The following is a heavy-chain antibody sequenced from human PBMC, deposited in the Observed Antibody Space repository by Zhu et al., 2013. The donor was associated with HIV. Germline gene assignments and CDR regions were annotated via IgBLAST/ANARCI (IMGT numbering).Heavy chain of an antibody. Sequence: VQLVQSGAEVKKPGSSVKVSCKASGGTFSSYAISWVRQAPGQGLEWMGGIIPIFGTANYAQKFQGRVTITADESTSTAYMELSSLRSEDTAVYYCASSSSGSYLNYYYYVDVWGKGTTVTVSS. CDR2: IIPIFGTA. CDR3: ASSSSGSYLNYYYYVDV. CDR1: GGTFSSYA. V-gene: IGHV1-69*01. J-gene: IGHJ6*03. D-gene: IGHD3-10*01.